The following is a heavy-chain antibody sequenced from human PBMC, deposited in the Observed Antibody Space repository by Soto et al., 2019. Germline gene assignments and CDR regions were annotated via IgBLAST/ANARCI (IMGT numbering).Heavy chain of an antibody. CDR2: IIPIFGTA. Sequence: QVQLVQSGAEVKKPGSSVKVSCKTSGGTFSTYSIVWLRQAPVEGLEWMGGIIPIFGTANYAQKFQDRVTITADKSTNTAFMELSSLKSEDTAMYYCASSSGNNYGVGTNYYFDYWGQGTLVTVSS. J-gene: IGHJ4*02. CDR3: ASSSGNNYGVGTNYYFDY. D-gene: IGHD1-26*01. CDR1: GGTFSTYS. V-gene: IGHV1-69*06.